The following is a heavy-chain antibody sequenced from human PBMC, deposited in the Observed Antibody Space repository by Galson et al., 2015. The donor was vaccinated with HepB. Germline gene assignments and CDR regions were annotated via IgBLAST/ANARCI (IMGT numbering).Heavy chain of an antibody. Sequence: SLRLSCAASGFTFDDYAMHWVRQAPGKGLEWVSGISWNSGSIGYADSVKGRFTISRDNAKNSLFLEMSSLRAEDTAVYYCARDQGYCSGVKYYLYYFDYWGQGTPVTVSS. CDR2: ISWNSGSI. CDR3: ARDQGYCSGVKYYLYYFDY. CDR1: GFTFDDYA. V-gene: IGHV3-9*01. D-gene: IGHD2-15*01. J-gene: IGHJ4*02.